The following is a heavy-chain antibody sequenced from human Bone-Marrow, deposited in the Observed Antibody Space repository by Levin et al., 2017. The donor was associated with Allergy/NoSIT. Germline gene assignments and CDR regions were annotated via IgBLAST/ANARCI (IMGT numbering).Heavy chain of an antibody. CDR1: GFTFGDYA. J-gene: IGHJ4*02. V-gene: IGHV3-49*03. D-gene: IGHD3-3*01. CDR2: IRYEAHGGTT. Sequence: QSGGSLRLSCTGSGFTFGDYAMNWFRQAPGKGLEWVGFIRYEAHGGTTDYAASVKGRFTISRDDSKSIAYLEMNSLKTADTAVYYCARGRIRLFGVVPYYCDNWGQGTQVTVSS. CDR3: ARGRIRLFGVVPYYCDN.